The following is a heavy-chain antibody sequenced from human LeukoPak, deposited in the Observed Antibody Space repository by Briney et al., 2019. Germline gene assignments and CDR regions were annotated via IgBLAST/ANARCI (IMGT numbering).Heavy chain of an antibody. J-gene: IGHJ6*03. D-gene: IGHD2-2*01. V-gene: IGHV3-7*01. CDR1: GFTFSDYW. CDR2: ITQDGSEG. CDR3: ATRSCSISACRASSYHCMDF. Sequence: GGSLSLSCAASGFTFSDYWMTWVREAPGKGPEWGANITQDGSEGYCVDSVKGRFTVSRDNAKSSLYLQLNSLRAEDTAVYYCATRSCSISACRASSYHCMDFWGKGTTVTVSS.